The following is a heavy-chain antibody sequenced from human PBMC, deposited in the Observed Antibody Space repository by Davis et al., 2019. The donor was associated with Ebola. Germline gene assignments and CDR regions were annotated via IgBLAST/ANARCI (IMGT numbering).Heavy chain of an antibody. V-gene: IGHV1-8*01. Sequence: ASVKVSCKASGYTFTSYDINWVRQATGQGLEWMGWMDPNSGNTGYAQKFQGRVTMTRNTSTSTAYMALSSLRSEDTAVYYCARVVRVGAALFWYFDLWGRGTLVTVSS. D-gene: IGHD2-15*01. CDR2: MDPNSGNT. CDR1: GYTFTSYD. CDR3: ARVVRVGAALFWYFDL. J-gene: IGHJ2*01.